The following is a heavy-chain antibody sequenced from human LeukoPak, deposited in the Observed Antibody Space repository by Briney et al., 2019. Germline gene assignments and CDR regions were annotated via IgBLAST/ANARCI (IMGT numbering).Heavy chain of an antibody. CDR3: ARDPGDCSGGSCYFWDY. J-gene: IGHJ4*02. CDR1: GYTFTGYY. V-gene: IGHV1-2*02. D-gene: IGHD2-15*01. CDR2: ISPNSGGT. Sequence: ASVKVSCKASGYTFTGYYMHWVRQAPGQGLEWMGWISPNSGGTNYAQKFQGRVTMTRDTSISTAYMELSRLRSDDTAVYYCARDPGDCSGGSCYFWDYWGQGTLVTVSS.